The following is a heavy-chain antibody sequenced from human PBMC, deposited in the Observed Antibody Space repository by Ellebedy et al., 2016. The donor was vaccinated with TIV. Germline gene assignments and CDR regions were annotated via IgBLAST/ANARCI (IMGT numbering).Heavy chain of an antibody. V-gene: IGHV1-24*01. D-gene: IGHD4-17*01. J-gene: IGHJ1*01. CDR2: FDPEDGET. CDR1: GYTLTELS. CDR3: ARGVGSDYGDYEYSQH. Sequence: AASVKVSCKVSGYTLTELSMHWVRQAPGKGLEWMGGFDPEDGETIYAQKFQGRVTITADESTSTAYMELSSLRSEDTAVYYCARGVGSDYGDYEYSQHWGQGNLVTVSS.